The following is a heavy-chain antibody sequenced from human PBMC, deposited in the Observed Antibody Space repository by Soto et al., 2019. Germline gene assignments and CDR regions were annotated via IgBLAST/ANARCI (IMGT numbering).Heavy chain of an antibody. CDR2: IYPGDSDT. CDR1: GYSFTSCW. CDR3: ARPQAAPYCGGDCYLGYAFDI. Sequence: GGSLKISCKGSGYSFTSCWIGWVRQVPGKGLGGMGIIYPGDSDTRYSPSFQGQVTISADKSISTAYLQWSSLKASDTARYYCARPQAAPYCGGDCYLGYAFDIWGQGTMVTVSS. J-gene: IGHJ3*02. D-gene: IGHD2-21*02. V-gene: IGHV5-51*01.